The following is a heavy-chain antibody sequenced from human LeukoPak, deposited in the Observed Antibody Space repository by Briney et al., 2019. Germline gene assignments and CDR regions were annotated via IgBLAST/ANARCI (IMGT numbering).Heavy chain of an antibody. Sequence: GGSLRLSCAASGFTFDDYAMHWVRQAPGKGLEWVSGISWNSGSIGYADSVKGRLTISRDNAKNSLYLQMNSLRAEDTALYYCAKDISSAGFYDGMDVWGQGTTVTVSS. CDR3: AKDISSAGFYDGMDV. V-gene: IGHV3-9*01. J-gene: IGHJ6*02. CDR1: GFTFDDYA. D-gene: IGHD6-6*01. CDR2: ISWNSGSI.